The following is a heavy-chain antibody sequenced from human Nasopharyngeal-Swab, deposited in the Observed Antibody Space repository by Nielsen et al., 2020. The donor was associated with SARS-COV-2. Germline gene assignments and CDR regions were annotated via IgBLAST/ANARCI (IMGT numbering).Heavy chain of an antibody. CDR3: ARGWVLEDAFDI. CDR2: ISGSVGRT. CDR1: GFTLS. D-gene: IGHD1-1*01. V-gene: IGHV3-23*01. Sequence: GESLKISCAASGFTLSMSCVRQAPGTRLEWVSAISGSVGRTYYADSVKGRFTISRDNSKNTLYMQMNSLRGEDTAVYYCARGWVLEDAFDIWGQGTMVTVSS. J-gene: IGHJ3*02.